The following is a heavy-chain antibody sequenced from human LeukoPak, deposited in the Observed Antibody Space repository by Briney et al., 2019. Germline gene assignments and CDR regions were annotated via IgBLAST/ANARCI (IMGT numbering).Heavy chain of an antibody. CDR1: GGSISSSSYY. V-gene: IGHV4-39*01. CDR2: IYYTRST. D-gene: IGHD3-22*01. CDR3: ARGVTMIVVVIHDWYFDL. Sequence: SETLSLTCTVSGGSISSSSYYWGWIRQPPGKGLEWIGSIYYTRSTYYNPSLKSRVTISVDTSKNQFSLKLTSVTAADTAGYYCARGVTMIVVVIHDWYFDLWGRGTLVTVSS. J-gene: IGHJ2*01.